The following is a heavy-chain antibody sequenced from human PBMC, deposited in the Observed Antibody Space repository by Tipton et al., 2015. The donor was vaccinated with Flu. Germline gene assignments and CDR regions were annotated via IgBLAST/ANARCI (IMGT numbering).Heavy chain of an antibody. CDR1: GASISSRSYY. J-gene: IGHJ1*01. Sequence: TLSLTCTVSGASISSRSYYWGWIRQPPGKGREWIGCIYSSGSTYYNPSLKSRVTISLDTSKNQFSLKLSSVTAADTAVYYCAREKDSSGSEYFQHWGQGTLVPGSS. CDR3: AREKDSSGSEYFQH. V-gene: IGHV4-39*07. D-gene: IGHD6-19*01. CDR2: IYSSGST.